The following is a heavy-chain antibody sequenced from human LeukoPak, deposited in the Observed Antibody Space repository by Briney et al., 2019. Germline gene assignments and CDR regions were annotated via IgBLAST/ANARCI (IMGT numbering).Heavy chain of an antibody. J-gene: IGHJ4*02. CDR1: GYTFTGYY. CDR3: ARARIDSSGYYYPDY. Sequence: ASVKVSCKASGYTFTGYYMHWVRQAPGQGLEWMGWINPNSGGTNYAQKFQGRVTMTRDTSISTAYMGLSGLRSDDTAVYYCARARIDSSGYYYPDYWGQGTLVTVSS. V-gene: IGHV1-2*02. D-gene: IGHD3-22*01. CDR2: INPNSGGT.